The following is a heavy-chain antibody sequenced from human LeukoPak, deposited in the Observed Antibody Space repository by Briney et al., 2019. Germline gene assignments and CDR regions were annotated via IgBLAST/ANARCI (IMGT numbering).Heavy chain of an antibody. Sequence: GASVKVSCKASGYTFTSYYMHWVRQAPGQGLEWMGIINPSGGSTSYAQKFQGRVTKTRDMSTSTVYMELSSLRSEDTAVYYCARESRFLYVFNYMDVWGKGTTVTVSS. D-gene: IGHD3-16*01. V-gene: IGHV1-46*01. J-gene: IGHJ6*03. CDR2: INPSGGST. CDR1: GYTFTSYY. CDR3: ARESRFLYVFNYMDV.